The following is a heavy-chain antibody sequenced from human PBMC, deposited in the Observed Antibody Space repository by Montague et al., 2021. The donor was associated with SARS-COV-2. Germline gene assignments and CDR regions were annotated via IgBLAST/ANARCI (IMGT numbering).Heavy chain of an antibody. Sequence: SETLSLTCTVSGGSISSSSYYWGWIRQPPGKGLEWIGSTYYSGSTYYNPSLKSRATISVDTSKNQFSLKLSSVTAADTAVYYCAREGGWLSRGSYYFDYWGQGTLVTVSS. J-gene: IGHJ4*02. CDR2: TYYSGST. CDR1: GGSISSSSYY. V-gene: IGHV4-39*07. D-gene: IGHD3-22*01. CDR3: AREGGWLSRGSYYFDY.